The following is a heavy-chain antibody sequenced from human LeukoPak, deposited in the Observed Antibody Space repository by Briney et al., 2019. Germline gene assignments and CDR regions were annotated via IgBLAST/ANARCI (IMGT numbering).Heavy chain of an antibody. J-gene: IGHJ3*02. CDR2: ISYDGSSE. Sequence: QPGGSLRLSCAASGFTFGTFGMHWVRQAPGKGLEWVAFISYDGSSEYDADSVKGRFTISRDNSENTVYLQMNSLRAEDTAVYYCARGAWVASYAFDIWGQGTMVTVSS. D-gene: IGHD2-21*01. CDR3: ARGAWVASYAFDI. V-gene: IGHV3-30*03. CDR1: GFTFGTFG.